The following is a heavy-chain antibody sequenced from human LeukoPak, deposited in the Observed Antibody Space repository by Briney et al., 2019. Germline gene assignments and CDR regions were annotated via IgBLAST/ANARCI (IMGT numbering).Heavy chain of an antibody. V-gene: IGHV4-34*04. Sequence: SETLSLTCAVSGVSFDDYYWAWVRQTPGKGLEWIGEINHSGYTNDSPSLKSRATLSVDTSRKQFSLNLRSVAVADAGIYYCTRMTTGHDYWGQGTLVTVSS. J-gene: IGHJ4*02. CDR1: GVSFDDYY. CDR3: TRMTTGHDY. D-gene: IGHD4-17*01. CDR2: INHSGYT.